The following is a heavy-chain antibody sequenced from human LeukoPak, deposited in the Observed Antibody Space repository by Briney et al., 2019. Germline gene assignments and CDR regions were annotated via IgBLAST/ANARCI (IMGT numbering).Heavy chain of an antibody. CDR2: INHSGST. CDR3: ARLKRGFLWFGESYYYGMDV. CDR1: GGSFSGYY. V-gene: IGHV4-34*01. J-gene: IGHJ6*02. Sequence: SETLSLTCAVYGGSFSGYYWSWIRQPPGKGLEWIGEINHSGSTNYNPSLKSRVTISVDTSKNQFSLKLSSVTAADTAVYYCARLKRGFLWFGESYYYGMDVWGQGTTVTVSS. D-gene: IGHD3-10*01.